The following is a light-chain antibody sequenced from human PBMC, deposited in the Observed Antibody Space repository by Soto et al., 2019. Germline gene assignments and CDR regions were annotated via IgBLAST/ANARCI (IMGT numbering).Light chain of an antibody. CDR1: QSISNH. CDR3: QQAASFPIT. V-gene: IGKV1-39*01. J-gene: IGKJ5*01. Sequence: IQMTQTPSSLSASVEDRFIITCRASQSISNHLNWYQQKPGKAPKLLIYDASSLQSGVPSRFSGSGSGTDFTLTINGLQPEDFATYYCQQAASFPITFGQGTRLEIK. CDR2: DAS.